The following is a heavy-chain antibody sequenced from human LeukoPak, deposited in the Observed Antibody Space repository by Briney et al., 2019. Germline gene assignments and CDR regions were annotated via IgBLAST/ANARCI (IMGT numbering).Heavy chain of an antibody. CDR3: ARHRASGYFDWPRLDY. V-gene: IGHV4-39*01. J-gene: IGHJ4*02. CDR2: IYYSGST. Sequence: SETLSLTCTVSGGSISSSSYYWGWIRQPPGKGLEWIGSIYYSGSTYYNPSLKSRVTISVDTSKNQFSLKLSSVTAADTAVYYCARHRASGYFDWPRLDYWGQGTLVTVSS. CDR1: GGSISSSSYY. D-gene: IGHD3-9*01.